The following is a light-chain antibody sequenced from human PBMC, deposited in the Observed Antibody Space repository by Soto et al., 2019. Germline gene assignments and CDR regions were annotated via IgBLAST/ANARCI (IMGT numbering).Light chain of an antibody. CDR1: QSVNTNY. J-gene: IGKJ4*01. CDR3: QQHGDSLT. V-gene: IGKV3-20*01. Sequence: ETVLTQSPGTLSLSPGERATLYCRASQSVNTNYLGWYQQKPGQAPRLLMDGASSRATGIPDRFSGSGSGTDFTLTISRLEPEDFAEYYCQQHGDSLTFGGGTKVEIK. CDR2: GAS.